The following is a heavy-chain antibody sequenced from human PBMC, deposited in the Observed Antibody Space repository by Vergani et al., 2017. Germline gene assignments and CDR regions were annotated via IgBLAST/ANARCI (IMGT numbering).Heavy chain of an antibody. CDR1: GFSFNSYW. J-gene: IGHJ5*01. V-gene: IGHV3-74*03. Sequence: DVHLAESGGGFFQPGGSLRLSCSASGFSFNSYWMHWVRQVPGKGLWWVSRIKSDGSITAYADSVKGRFTISRDNAQNTLYLQMNSLRVEDTGVYYCASVRFIETCYMSNWLDSWGQGPLVTVSS. D-gene: IGHD3-9*01. CDR2: IKSDGSIT. CDR3: ASVRFIETCYMSNWLDS.